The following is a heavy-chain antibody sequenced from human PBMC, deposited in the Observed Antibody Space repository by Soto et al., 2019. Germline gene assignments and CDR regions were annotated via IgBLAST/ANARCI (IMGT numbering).Heavy chain of an antibody. J-gene: IGHJ5*02. CDR1: GGSISSGGYS. CDR3: ARDSGTNWFDP. Sequence: ASETLSLTCAVSGGSISSGGYSWSWIRQPPGKGLEWIGYIYHSGSTYYNPSLKSRVTISVDRSKNQFSLKLSSVTAADTAVYYCARDSGTNWFDPWGQGTLVTVSS. CDR2: IYHSGST. D-gene: IGHD3-10*01. V-gene: IGHV4-30-2*01.